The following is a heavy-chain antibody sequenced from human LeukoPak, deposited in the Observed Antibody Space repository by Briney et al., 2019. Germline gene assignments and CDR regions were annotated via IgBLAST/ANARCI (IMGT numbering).Heavy chain of an antibody. J-gene: IGHJ4*02. CDR1: GFTFSSYA. V-gene: IGHV3-23*01. Sequence: GGSLRLSCAASGFTFSSYAMSWVRQAPGKGLEWVSAISGSGGSTYYADSVKGRFTISRENSKNTLYLQMNSLRAEDTAVYYCAPDMLAVAGSEDYWGQGTLVTVSS. CDR3: APDMLAVAGSEDY. CDR2: ISGSGGST. D-gene: IGHD6-19*01.